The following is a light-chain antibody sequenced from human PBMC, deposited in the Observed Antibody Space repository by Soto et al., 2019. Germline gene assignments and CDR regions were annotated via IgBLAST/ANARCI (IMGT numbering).Light chain of an antibody. CDR1: QTVAYTS. CDR2: GTS. Sequence: EIVLTQSPGILSLSPGARATLSCRASQTVAYTSLAWYQQRPGQAPRLHIYGTSTRATGTPDRVIGSGSGTAFTLTISRLEPEDFAVYYCQQYVTSPRTFGQGTKVE. CDR3: QQYVTSPRT. J-gene: IGKJ1*01. V-gene: IGKV3-20*01.